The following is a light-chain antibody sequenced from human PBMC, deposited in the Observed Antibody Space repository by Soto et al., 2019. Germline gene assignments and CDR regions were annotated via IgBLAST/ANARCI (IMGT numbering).Light chain of an antibody. CDR3: QQYNDWLS. J-gene: IGKJ4*01. Sequence: EIVMTQSPATLSVSPGERATLSCRASQSVSSNLAWYHQKPGQPPRLLIYDASTRATGLPVRFSGSGSGTEFTLTISSLQSEDFGVYFCQQYNDWLSFGGGTKVEIK. CDR1: QSVSSN. CDR2: DAS. V-gene: IGKV3-15*01.